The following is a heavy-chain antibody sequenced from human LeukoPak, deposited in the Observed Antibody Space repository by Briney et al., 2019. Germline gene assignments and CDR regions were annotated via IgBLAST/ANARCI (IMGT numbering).Heavy chain of an antibody. D-gene: IGHD3-9*01. J-gene: IGHJ4*02. CDR3: GRAETLTGPWDY. V-gene: IGHV3-30*02. CDR1: GFSFSNYG. Sequence: PGGSLRLPCAASGFSFSNYGMHWVRQAPGKGLEWVAFIRYDGSIQYYVDSVKGRFTISRDNSKNTLYLQLNSLRPEDTAVYYCGRAETLTGPWDYWGQGTLVIVSS. CDR2: IRYDGSIQ.